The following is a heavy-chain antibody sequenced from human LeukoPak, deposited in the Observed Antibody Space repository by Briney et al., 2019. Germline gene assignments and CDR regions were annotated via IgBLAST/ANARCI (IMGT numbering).Heavy chain of an antibody. CDR2: IRYDGSNK. Sequence: GGSLRLSCAASGFTFSSYGMHWVRQAPGKGLEWVAFIRYDGSNKFYADPVKGRFTISRDNSKNTLYLQMNSLRAEDTAVYYCAKGPPNYDFWSGYFYYWGQGTLVTVSS. J-gene: IGHJ4*02. CDR1: GFTFSSYG. CDR3: AKGPPNYDFWSGYFYY. V-gene: IGHV3-30*02. D-gene: IGHD3-3*01.